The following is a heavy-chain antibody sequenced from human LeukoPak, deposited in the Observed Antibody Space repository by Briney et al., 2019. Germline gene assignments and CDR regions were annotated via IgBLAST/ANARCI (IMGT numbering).Heavy chain of an antibody. D-gene: IGHD5-12*01. J-gene: IGHJ5*02. Sequence: GESLKISCKGSGYTFTSYWVGWVRQIPGKGLEWMGTIYPGDSDTRYSPSFQGQVTISADKSISTAYLQWSSLKASDTAMYYCARGGYSGYAGFDPWGQGTLVTVSS. V-gene: IGHV5-51*01. CDR2: IYPGDSDT. CDR3: ARGGYSGYAGFDP. CDR1: GYTFTSYW.